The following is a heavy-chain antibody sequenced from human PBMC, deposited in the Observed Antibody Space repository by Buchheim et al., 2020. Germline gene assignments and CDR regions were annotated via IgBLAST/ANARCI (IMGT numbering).Heavy chain of an antibody. CDR1: GFTFSSYA. CDR3: VGSPYNSAVFDY. CDR2: ISYDGSNK. Sequence: QVQLVESGGGVVQPGRSLRLSCAASGFTFSSYAMHWVRQAPGKGLEWVAVISYDGSNKYYADSVKGRFTISRDNSKNTLYLQMNSLGADDTAVYYCVGSPYNSAVFDYWGQGAL. V-gene: IGHV3-30-3*01. J-gene: IGHJ4*02. D-gene: IGHD6-19*01.